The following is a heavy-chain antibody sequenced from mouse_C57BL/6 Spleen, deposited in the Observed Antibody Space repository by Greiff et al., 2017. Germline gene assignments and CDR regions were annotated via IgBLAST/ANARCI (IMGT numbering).Heavy chain of an antibody. J-gene: IGHJ2*01. CDR2: INPNNGGT. CDR3: ARGLGRRFDY. CDR1: GYTFTDYN. V-gene: IGHV1-22*01. Sequence: EVQLQQSGPELVKPGASVKMSCKASGYTFTDYNMPWVKQSHGKSLEWIGYINPNNGGTSYNQKFKGKATLTVNKSSSQAYMELRSLTSEDSAVYYCARGLGRRFDYWGQGTTLTVSS. D-gene: IGHD4-1*01.